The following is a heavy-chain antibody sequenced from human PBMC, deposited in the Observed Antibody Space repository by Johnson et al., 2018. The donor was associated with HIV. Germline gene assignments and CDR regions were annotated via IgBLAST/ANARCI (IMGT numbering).Heavy chain of an antibody. Sequence: VESGGGWVPPGGSLRLSCAASGFTFSSYWMHWVRQAPGKGLEWVAVISYDGSNKYYADSVKGRFTISRDNSKNTLHLQMNSLRAEDTAVYYCAKGLIMIVFGGGLAHDAFDMWGQGTMVTVSS. CDR3: AKGLIMIVFGGGLAHDAFDM. CDR2: ISYDGSNK. V-gene: IGHV3-30*18. CDR1: GFTFSSYW. J-gene: IGHJ3*02. D-gene: IGHD3-16*01.